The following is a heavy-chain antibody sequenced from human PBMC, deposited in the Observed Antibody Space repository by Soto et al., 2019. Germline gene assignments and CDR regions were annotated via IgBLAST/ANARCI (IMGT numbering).Heavy chain of an antibody. CDR1: GYSFTSYW. J-gene: IGHJ6*02. CDR3: ARSGDYDFWSGYYSPYYYGMDV. V-gene: IGHV5-51*01. Sequence: PGESLKISCKGSGYSFTSYWIGWVRQMPGKGLEWMGIVYPGDSDTRYSPSFQGQVTISADKSISTAYLQWSSLKASDTAMYYCARSGDYDFWSGYYSPYYYGMDVWGQGTTVTV. CDR2: VYPGDSDT. D-gene: IGHD3-3*01.